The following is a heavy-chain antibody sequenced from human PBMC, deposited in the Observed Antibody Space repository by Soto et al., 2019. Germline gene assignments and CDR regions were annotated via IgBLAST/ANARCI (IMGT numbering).Heavy chain of an antibody. CDR1: GFTFSNYA. V-gene: IGHV3-23*01. Sequence: EVQLLESGGGLVQPGGSLRLSCAASGFTFSNYAMTWVRQAPGKGLEWVSAISNNGGSTYYADSVKGRFTISRDNSKNTLYLQMNSLRAEDTAVYYCAKLKRNFKDGLDIWGQGTMVTGSS. D-gene: IGHD3-3*01. J-gene: IGHJ3*02. CDR2: ISNNGGST. CDR3: AKLKRNFKDGLDI.